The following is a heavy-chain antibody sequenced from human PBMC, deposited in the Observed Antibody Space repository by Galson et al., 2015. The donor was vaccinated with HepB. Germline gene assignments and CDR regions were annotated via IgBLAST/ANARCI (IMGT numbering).Heavy chain of an antibody. J-gene: IGHJ4*02. Sequence: SLRLSCAASGFTFSRYWMSWVRQAPGKGLEWVANIKHDGSEKYYVDSVKGRFTISRDNAKNSLYLQVNSLRAEDTAVYYCARYYSGNDGDDWGQGTLVTVSS. V-gene: IGHV3-7*01. CDR2: IKHDGSEK. CDR3: ARYYSGNDGDD. D-gene: IGHD1-26*01. CDR1: GFTFSRYW.